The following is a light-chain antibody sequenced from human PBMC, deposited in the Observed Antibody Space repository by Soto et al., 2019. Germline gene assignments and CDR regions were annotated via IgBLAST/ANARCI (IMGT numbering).Light chain of an antibody. Sequence: EIVMTQSPATLSVSPGERGTLSCRASQSVSSNYLAWYQQKPGQAPRLLIYGASSRATGIPDRFSGSGSGTDFTLTISRLVPEDFAVYYCQQYGSSPLTFGGGTKVDNK. CDR1: QSVSSNY. J-gene: IGKJ4*01. CDR3: QQYGSSPLT. V-gene: IGKV3-20*01. CDR2: GAS.